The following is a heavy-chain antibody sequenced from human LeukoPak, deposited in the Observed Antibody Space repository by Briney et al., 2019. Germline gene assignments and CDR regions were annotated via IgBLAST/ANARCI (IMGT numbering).Heavy chain of an antibody. D-gene: IGHD6-6*01. Sequence: GAPVKVSCKASGGTFSSYAISWVRQAPGQGLEWMGGIIPIFGTANYAQKFQGRVTITADESTSTAYMELSSLRSEDTAVYYCARDQRQLAGMDVWGQGTTVTVSS. CDR2: IIPIFGTA. J-gene: IGHJ6*02. V-gene: IGHV1-69*13. CDR3: ARDQRQLAGMDV. CDR1: GGTFSSYA.